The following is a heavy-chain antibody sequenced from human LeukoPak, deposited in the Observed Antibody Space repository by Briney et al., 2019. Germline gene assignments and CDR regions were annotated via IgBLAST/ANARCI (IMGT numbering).Heavy chain of an antibody. J-gene: IGHJ4*02. CDR3: ATENSSGYYADY. D-gene: IGHD3-22*01. CDR1: GYSISSGYY. Sequence: RPSETLSLTCAVSGYSISSGYYWGWIRQPPGKGLEWIGSIYHSGSTYYNPSLKSRVIIPVDTSKNQFSLKLSSVTAADTAVYYCATENSSGYYADYWGQGTLVTVSS. CDR2: IYHSGST. V-gene: IGHV4-38-2*02.